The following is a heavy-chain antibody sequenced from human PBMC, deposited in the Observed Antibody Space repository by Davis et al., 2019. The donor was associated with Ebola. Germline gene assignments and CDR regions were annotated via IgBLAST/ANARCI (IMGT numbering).Heavy chain of an antibody. D-gene: IGHD3-22*01. V-gene: IGHV3-23*01. CDR2: ISGSGGTT. Sequence: PGGSLRLSCAASGFTFSSYAMSWVRQSPGKGLEWVSSISGSGGTTYFADPVKGRFTISRDNSKNTLSLQMNSLRAEDTATYYCAKHDFADSSGYFGDYWGQGTLVTVSS. CDR1: GFTFSSYA. CDR3: AKHDFADSSGYFGDY. J-gene: IGHJ4*02.